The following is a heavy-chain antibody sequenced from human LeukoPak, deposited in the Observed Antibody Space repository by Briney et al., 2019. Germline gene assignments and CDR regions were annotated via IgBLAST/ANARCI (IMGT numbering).Heavy chain of an antibody. CDR1: GGSISNHY. V-gene: IGHV4-30-2*01. Sequence: TLSLTCSVSGGSISNHYWSWIRQPPGKGLEWIGYIYHSGSTYYNPSLKSRVTISVDRSRNQFSLKLSSVTAADTAVYYCARGRVVTPAHDGAFDIWGQGTMVTVSS. J-gene: IGHJ3*02. CDR3: ARGRVVTPAHDGAFDI. D-gene: IGHD4-23*01. CDR2: IYHSGST.